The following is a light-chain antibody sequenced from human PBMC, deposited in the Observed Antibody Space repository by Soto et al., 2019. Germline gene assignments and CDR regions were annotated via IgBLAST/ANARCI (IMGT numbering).Light chain of an antibody. J-gene: IGKJ1*01. V-gene: IGKV3-15*01. CDR3: QQYNNWPGT. Sequence: VMTQSPATLSVSPGERATLSCRASHSLSTNLAWYQQKPGQAPRLLIYGASTRATGIPARFSGSGSGTEFTLTIASLQSEDFAVYYCQQYNNWPGTFGQGTKVEIK. CDR2: GAS. CDR1: HSLSTN.